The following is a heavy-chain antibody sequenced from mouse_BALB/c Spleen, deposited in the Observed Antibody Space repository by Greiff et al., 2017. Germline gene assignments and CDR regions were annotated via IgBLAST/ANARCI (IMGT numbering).Heavy chain of an antibody. J-gene: IGHJ2*01. V-gene: IGHV14-3*02. CDR3: ARLTGY. CDR2: IDPANGNT. CDR1: GFNIKDTY. Sequence: EVKLVESGAELVKPGASVKLSCTASGFNIKDTYMHWVKQRPEQGLEWIGRIDPANGNTKYDPKFQGKATITADTSSNTAYLQLSSLTSEDTAVYYCARLTGYWGQGTTLTVSS. D-gene: IGHD4-1*01.